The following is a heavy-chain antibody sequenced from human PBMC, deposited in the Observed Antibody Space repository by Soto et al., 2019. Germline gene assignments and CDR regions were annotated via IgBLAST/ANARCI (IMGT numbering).Heavy chain of an antibody. V-gene: IGHV3-30*03. CDR1: GFTFSAYG. CDR3: ARDLGPEGTT. Sequence: GGSLRLSCAASGFTFSAYGMHWARQAPGKGLEWVAVISYDGSNKYYADSVKGRFTISRDNSKNTLYLQMNSLRAEDTAVYYCARDLGPEGTTWGQGTLVTVSS. D-gene: IGHD1-1*01. CDR2: ISYDGSNK. J-gene: IGHJ5*02.